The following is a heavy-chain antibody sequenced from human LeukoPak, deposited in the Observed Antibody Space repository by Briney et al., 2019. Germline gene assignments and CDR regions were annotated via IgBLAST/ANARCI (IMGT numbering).Heavy chain of an antibody. CDR3: AKGIYQFDP. Sequence: GGSLRLSCAASGFTFSSYGMSWVRQAPGKGLEWVSSVSANEGSTYYADSVKGRLTISRDTCMNTLYLQMSSLRAEDTAVYYCAKGIYQFDPWGQGTLVTVSS. D-gene: IGHD2-2*01. J-gene: IGHJ5*02. V-gene: IGHV3-23*01. CDR1: GFTFSSYG. CDR2: VSANEGST.